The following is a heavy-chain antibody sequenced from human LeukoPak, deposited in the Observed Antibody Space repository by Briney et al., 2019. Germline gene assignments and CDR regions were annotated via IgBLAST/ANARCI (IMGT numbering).Heavy chain of an antibody. V-gene: IGHV4-4*07. D-gene: IGHD5-18*01. J-gene: IGHJ6*03. CDR2: IYTSGST. CDR1: GGSISSYY. Sequence: SETLSLTCTVSGGSISSYYWSWIRQPAGKGLEWVGRIYTSGSTNYNPSPKSRVTISVAKSKNKFSLKLSSVTAADTAVYYCARDSRYSYGYSYYYYMDVWGKGTTVTVSS. CDR3: ARDSRYSYGYSYYYYMDV.